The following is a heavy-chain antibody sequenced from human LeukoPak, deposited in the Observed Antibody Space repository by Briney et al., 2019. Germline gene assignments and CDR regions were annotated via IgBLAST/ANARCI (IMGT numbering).Heavy chain of an antibody. CDR3: ARDYRSGLLEYYYMDV. CDR2: INANSGGT. CDR1: GHTFTGYY. Sequence: ASVRVSCKASGHTFTGYYMHWVRQAPGQGLEWMGWINANSGGTNYAQKFQGRVTMTRDTSISTAYMELSRLRSDDTAVYYCARDYRSGLLEYYYMDVWGKGTTVTVSS. D-gene: IGHD3-3*01. V-gene: IGHV1-2*02. J-gene: IGHJ6*03.